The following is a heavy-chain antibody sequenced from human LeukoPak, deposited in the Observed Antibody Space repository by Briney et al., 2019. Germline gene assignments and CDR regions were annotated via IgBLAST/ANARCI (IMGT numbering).Heavy chain of an antibody. CDR1: GFTFSSYT. D-gene: IGHD1-26*01. CDR3: AKDVGATPPFDY. V-gene: IGHV3-48*01. Sequence: PGGSLRLSCAASGFTFSSYTMNWVRQPPGKGLEWVSNIGTSSTTIYYADSVKGRFTISRDNAKNSLYLQMNSLRADDTAVYYCAKDVGATPPFDYWGQGTLVTVSS. CDR2: IGTSSTTI. J-gene: IGHJ4*02.